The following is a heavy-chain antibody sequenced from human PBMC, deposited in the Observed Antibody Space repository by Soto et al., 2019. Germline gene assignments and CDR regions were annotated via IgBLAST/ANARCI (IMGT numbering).Heavy chain of an antibody. CDR1: GFTFSNYE. CDR2: ISSSGRAI. Sequence: GGSLRLSYATSGFTFSNYEMNWVRQAPGKGLEWVSYISSSGRAIYYADSVKGRFTISRDNAKNSLNLQMNSPRAEDTAVYYCARGGSSGWFFLDYWGQGTLVTVSS. CDR3: ARGGSSGWFFLDY. J-gene: IGHJ4*02. V-gene: IGHV3-48*03. D-gene: IGHD6-19*01.